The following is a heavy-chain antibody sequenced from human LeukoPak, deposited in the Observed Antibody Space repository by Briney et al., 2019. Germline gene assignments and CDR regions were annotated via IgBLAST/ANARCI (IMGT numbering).Heavy chain of an antibody. CDR3: ARASEFGNYYYYYMDV. CDR2: ISSSGSTI. D-gene: IGHD3-10*01. J-gene: IGHJ6*03. CDR1: GFTFSSYE. V-gene: IGHV3-48*03. Sequence: GGSLRLSCAASGFTFSSYEMNWVRQAPGKGLEWVSYISSSGSTIYYADSVKGRFTISRDNSKNTLYLQMNSLRAEDTAVYYCARASEFGNYYYYYMDVWGKGTTVTISS.